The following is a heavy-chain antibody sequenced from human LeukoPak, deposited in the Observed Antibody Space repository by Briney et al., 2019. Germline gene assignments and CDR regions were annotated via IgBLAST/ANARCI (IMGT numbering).Heavy chain of an antibody. V-gene: IGHV4-39*01. CDR3: ARSYGSGSSQWGAFDI. D-gene: IGHD3-10*01. J-gene: IGHJ3*02. CDR1: GGSISSRSYY. CDR2: IYYSGST. Sequence: PSHTQSLTCTVSGGSISSRSYYCGWIRQPPGKGQEWIGSIYYSGSTYYTPSLKSRVTISVDTSKNQFSLKLRSVTAADTAVYYCARSYGSGSSQWGAFDIWGQGTIVTVSS.